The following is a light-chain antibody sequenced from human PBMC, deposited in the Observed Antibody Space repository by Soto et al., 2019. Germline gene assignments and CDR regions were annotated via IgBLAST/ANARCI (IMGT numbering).Light chain of an antibody. J-gene: IGLJ2*01. CDR1: SSDVGKYNL. V-gene: IGLV2-23*01. CDR2: EGS. CDR3: CSYASGSTLVV. Sequence: QSALTQPASVSGSPGQSITISCTGTSSDVGKYNLVSWYQQHPGKAPKLMIYEGSKRPSGVSNRFSGSKSGNTASLTISGLQAEDEADYYCCSYASGSTLVVFGGGTKVTVL.